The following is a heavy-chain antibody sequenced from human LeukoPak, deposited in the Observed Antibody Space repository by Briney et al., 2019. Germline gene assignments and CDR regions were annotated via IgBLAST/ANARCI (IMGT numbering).Heavy chain of an antibody. D-gene: IGHD3-10*01. CDR1: GFTFSSYE. Sequence: GSLRLSCAASGFTFSSYEMNWVRQAPGKGLEWIGSIYYSGSTYYNPSLKSRVTTSVDTSKNQFSLKLSSVTAADTAVYYCARDLLLSSVFDPWGQGTLVTVSS. CDR3: ARDLLLSSVFDP. V-gene: IGHV4-39*07. CDR2: IYYSGST. J-gene: IGHJ5*02.